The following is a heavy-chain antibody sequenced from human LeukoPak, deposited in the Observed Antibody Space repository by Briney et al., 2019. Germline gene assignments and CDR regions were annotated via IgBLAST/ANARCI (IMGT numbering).Heavy chain of an antibody. CDR1: GYTLTNYG. V-gene: IGHV1-18*01. CDR2: ISPYNGNT. J-gene: IGHJ5*02. D-gene: IGHD3-16*01. CDR3: ARGLSYDYVWGTHNWFDP. Sequence: ASVKVSCKASGYTLTNYGIFWVRQAPGQGLECMGWISPYNGNTNYAQKLQGRVTMTTDTSTSTAYMELRSLRFEDTAVYYCARGLSYDYVWGTHNWFDPWGQGTLVTVSS.